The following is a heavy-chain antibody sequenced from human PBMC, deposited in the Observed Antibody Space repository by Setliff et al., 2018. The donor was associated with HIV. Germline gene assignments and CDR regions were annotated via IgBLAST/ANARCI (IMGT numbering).Heavy chain of an antibody. CDR1: GFTFSSYS. Sequence: PWGSLRLSCSASGFTFSSYSMHWVRQAPGKGLDYVSAISSNGGSTYYADSVKGRFTISRDNSKNTLYLQMSSLRAEDTAVYYCVKARVDGDYYYYYYMDVWGKGTTVTVSS. J-gene: IGHJ6*03. D-gene: IGHD4-17*01. CDR2: ISSNGGST. CDR3: VKARVDGDYYYYYYMDV. V-gene: IGHV3-64D*09.